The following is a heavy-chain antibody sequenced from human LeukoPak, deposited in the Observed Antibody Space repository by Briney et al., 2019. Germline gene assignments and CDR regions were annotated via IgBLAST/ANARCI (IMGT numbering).Heavy chain of an antibody. V-gene: IGHV1-69*13. Sequence: SVKVSCKASGGTFSSYAISWVRQAPGQGLEWMGGIIPIFGTANYAQKFQGRVTITADESTSTAYMELSSLRSEDTAVYYCARGPNYYDSSGYLGYWGQGTLVTVSP. CDR2: IIPIFGTA. CDR1: GGTFSSYA. D-gene: IGHD3-22*01. CDR3: ARGPNYYDSSGYLGY. J-gene: IGHJ4*02.